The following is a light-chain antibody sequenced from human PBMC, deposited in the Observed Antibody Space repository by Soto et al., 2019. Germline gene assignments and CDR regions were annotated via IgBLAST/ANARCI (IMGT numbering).Light chain of an antibody. CDR3: QTWGTDVSV. V-gene: IGLV4-69*01. CDR1: SGHSSYA. CDR2: LNSDGSH. Sequence: QSVLTQWPSASASLGASVKLTCTLSSGHSSYAIAWHQQQPEKGPRFLMRLNSDGSHNKGYGIPDRFSGSSSGAERYLTISSLQSEDEADYDCQTWGTDVSVFGGGTQLTVL. J-gene: IGLJ7*01.